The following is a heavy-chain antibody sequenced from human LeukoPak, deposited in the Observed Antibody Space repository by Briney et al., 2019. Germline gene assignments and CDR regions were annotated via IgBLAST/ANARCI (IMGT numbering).Heavy chain of an antibody. V-gene: IGHV1-2*02. CDR1: GYTFTDYY. J-gene: IGHJ4*02. CDR2: INPNDGYT. CDR3: GRAHFLYCSSTICLFDY. Sequence: ASVKVSCKASGYTFTDYYMHWVRQAPGQGVEWMGWINPNDGYTNYAQKLQGRVTMTKDTSISTAYMAVSRLRSDDPAVYYWGRAHFLYCSSTICLFDYWGEGPLVTVSS. D-gene: IGHD2-2*01.